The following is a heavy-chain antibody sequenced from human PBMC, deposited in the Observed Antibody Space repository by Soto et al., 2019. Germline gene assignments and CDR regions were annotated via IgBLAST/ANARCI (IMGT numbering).Heavy chain of an antibody. J-gene: IGHJ6*02. V-gene: IGHV1-69*12. CDR2: IMPIFRTP. CDR3: ARDKGWLQVGGNYYYILDV. Sequence: QVHLEQSGAEVKKPGSSVKVSCKASGGTFSNSAISWVRQGPGQGLEWMGGIMPIFRTPDYAQKFQGRVTITADESTSTAYMELSGMRSDDTAVYYCARDKGWLQVGGNYYYILDVWGQGTTVTVSS. D-gene: IGHD5-12*01. CDR1: GGTFSNSA.